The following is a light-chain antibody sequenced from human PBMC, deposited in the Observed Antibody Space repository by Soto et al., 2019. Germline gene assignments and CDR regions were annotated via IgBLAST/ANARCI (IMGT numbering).Light chain of an antibody. CDR3: QQRNPWPFT. Sequence: EILLTQSPATLSLSPGERATLSCRASQDVDSYLAWYQQTPGQAPRLLIYDASNRAPGIPARFSGSGSGTDFTLTISSLAPEDFAVYYCQQRNPWPFTFGPGTKVDIK. J-gene: IGKJ3*01. V-gene: IGKV3-11*01. CDR1: QDVDSY. CDR2: DAS.